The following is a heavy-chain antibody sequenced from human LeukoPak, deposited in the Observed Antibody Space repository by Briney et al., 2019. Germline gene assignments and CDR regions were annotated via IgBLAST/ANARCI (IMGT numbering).Heavy chain of an antibody. CDR1: GFTVSSHY. Sequence: GGSLRLSCAASGFTVSSHYMTWVRQAPGKGLEWVSVIYSGGATYYADSVLGRFTISRDNSKNTLYLQMNSLRAEDTAVYYCGRFYGQYSGTYAHDYWGQGTLVTVSS. D-gene: IGHD1-26*01. CDR2: IYSGGAT. J-gene: IGHJ4*02. V-gene: IGHV3-53*01. CDR3: GRFYGQYSGTYAHDY.